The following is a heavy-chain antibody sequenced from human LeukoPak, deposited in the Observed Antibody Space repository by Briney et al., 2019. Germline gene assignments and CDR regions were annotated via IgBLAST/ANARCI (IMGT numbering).Heavy chain of an antibody. D-gene: IGHD6-19*01. J-gene: IGHJ4*02. CDR2: IYTSGST. CDR3: ARASVAGTGGYYFDY. V-gene: IGHV4-61*02. Sequence: SQTLSLTCTVSGGSISSGSYYWSWIRQPAGKGLEWIGRIYTSGSTNYNPSLKSRVTISVDTSKNQFSLKLSCVTAADTAVYYCARASVAGTGGYYFDYWGQGTLVTVSS. CDR1: GGSISSGSYY.